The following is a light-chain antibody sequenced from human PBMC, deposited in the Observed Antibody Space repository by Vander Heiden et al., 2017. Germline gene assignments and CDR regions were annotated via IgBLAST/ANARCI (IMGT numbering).Light chain of an antibody. CDR2: EVS. Sequence: QSALTQPPPAPGSPGQSVTISCPGPSRDVGGYHYVSWYQQHPGKAPKLMIYEVSKRPSGVPDRFSGSKSGNTTSLTVSALQAEDEADYYCSSYAGSNNLVFGGGTKLTVL. V-gene: IGLV2-8*01. CDR3: SSYAGSNNLV. J-gene: IGLJ3*02. CDR1: SRDVGGYHY.